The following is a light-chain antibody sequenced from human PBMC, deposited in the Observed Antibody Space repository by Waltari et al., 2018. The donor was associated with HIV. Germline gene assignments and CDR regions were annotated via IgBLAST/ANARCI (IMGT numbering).Light chain of an antibody. Sequence: VMTQSPATLSVSPGERATLSCRASQSVSTNLAWYQQKPGQAPRLLIYGASTRATGLPAWFSGSGSGTEFTLTISSLQSEDFAVYYCQQYNNWPPNTFGQGTKLEIK. V-gene: IGKV3-15*01. CDR2: GAS. CDR3: QQYNNWPPNT. J-gene: IGKJ2*01. CDR1: QSVSTN.